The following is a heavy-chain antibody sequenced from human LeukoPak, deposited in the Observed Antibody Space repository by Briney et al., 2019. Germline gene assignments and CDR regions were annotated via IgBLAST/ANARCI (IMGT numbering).Heavy chain of an antibody. D-gene: IGHD3/OR15-3a*01. Sequence: SETLSLTCTVSGDSISTSNSYWGWIRQPPGKGLEWIGSIYYSGNTYYNASLKSRVTISVDTSKNQFSLKFTSVTAADTAVYYCARQTGSGLFILPGGQGTLVTVSS. CDR2: IYYSGNT. CDR3: ARQTGSGLFILP. J-gene: IGHJ4*02. V-gene: IGHV4-39*01. CDR1: GDSISTSNSY.